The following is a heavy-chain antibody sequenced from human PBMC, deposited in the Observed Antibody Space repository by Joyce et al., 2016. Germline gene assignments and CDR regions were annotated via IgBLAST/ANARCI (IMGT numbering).Heavy chain of an antibody. J-gene: IGHJ5*01. Sequence: EVQLVESGGVLIQPGGSLRLSCAASGFTVRNNYMTWVRQAPGKGLEWVSVILSGGNTFYADPVRCRFTISRDNSKNTLYLQINSLRAEDTGIYYCTTSPTVASWGQGTLVTVSS. CDR1: GFTVRNNY. V-gene: IGHV3-53*01. CDR2: ILSGGNT. D-gene: IGHD2-2*01. CDR3: TTSPTVAS.